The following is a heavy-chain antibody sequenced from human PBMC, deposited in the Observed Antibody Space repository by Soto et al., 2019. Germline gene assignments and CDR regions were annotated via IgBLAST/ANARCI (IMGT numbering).Heavy chain of an antibody. Sequence: GGSLRLSCAASGFTFSSYAMHWVRQAPGKGLEWVSGISRNSGSIGYADSVKGRFTISRDNAKNSLYLQMNSLRAEDTALYYCAKDAAFYGDLNFFDYWGQGTLVTVSS. CDR3: AKDAAFYGDLNFFDY. CDR2: ISRNSGSI. D-gene: IGHD4-17*01. V-gene: IGHV3-9*01. J-gene: IGHJ4*02. CDR1: GFTFSSYA.